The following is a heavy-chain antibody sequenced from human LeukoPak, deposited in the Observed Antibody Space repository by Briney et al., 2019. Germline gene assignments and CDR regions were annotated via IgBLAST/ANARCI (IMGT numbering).Heavy chain of an antibody. CDR2: ISGSGGST. J-gene: IGHJ6*02. D-gene: IGHD6-13*01. Sequence: GGSLRLSCAASGFMFSSNWMSWVRQAPGKGLEWVSAISGSGGSTYYADSVKGRFTISRDNSKNTLYLQMNSLRAEDTAVYYCAKDRENYSSSWYNTFYYYYGMDVWGQGTTVTVSS. CDR3: AKDRENYSSSWYNTFYYYYGMDV. V-gene: IGHV3-23*01. CDR1: GFMFSSNW.